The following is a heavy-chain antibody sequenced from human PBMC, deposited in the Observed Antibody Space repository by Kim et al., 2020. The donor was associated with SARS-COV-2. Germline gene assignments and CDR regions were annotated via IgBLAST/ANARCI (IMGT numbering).Heavy chain of an antibody. D-gene: IGHD1-26*01. V-gene: IGHV4-31*03. CDR1: GDSITNTGYY. CDR2: IYYSGST. J-gene: IGHJ4*02. Sequence: SETLSLTCTVSGDSITNTGYYWSWIRQHPGEGLEYIGYIYYSGSTYYNPSLKDRVTISVDKSKNQFSLELSSVTAADTAVYYCARRSGSYSNDYWGQGTL. CDR3: ARRSGSYSNDY.